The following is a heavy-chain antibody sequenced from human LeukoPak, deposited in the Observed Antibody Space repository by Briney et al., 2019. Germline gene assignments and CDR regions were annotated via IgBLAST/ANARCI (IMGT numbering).Heavy chain of an antibody. CDR2: ISSSGSNI. CDR1: NFTFSSYT. D-gene: IGHD4-11*01. V-gene: IGHV3-21*01. Sequence: GGPLRLSCAGSNFTFSSYTLNWVRQGPGKGLEWLSSISSSGSNIYYADSVKGRFTISRDNAKKTLFLQMNSLRAEDSAVYYCATRVTTFLQWGQGTLVTVSS. J-gene: IGHJ4*02. CDR3: ATRVTTFLQ.